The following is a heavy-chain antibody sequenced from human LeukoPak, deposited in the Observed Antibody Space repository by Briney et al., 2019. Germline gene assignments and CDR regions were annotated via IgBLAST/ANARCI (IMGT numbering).Heavy chain of an antibody. D-gene: IGHD6-19*01. CDR2: ISSSSSTI. CDR3: ARGVYSSGWYAPRPFDY. Sequence: GGSLRLSCAASGFTFSSYSMNWVRQAPGKGLEWVSYISSSSSTIYYADSVKGRFTISRDNAKNSLYLQMNSLRAEDTAVYYCARGVYSSGWYAPRPFDYWGQGTLVTVSS. CDR1: GFTFSSYS. V-gene: IGHV3-48*01. J-gene: IGHJ4*02.